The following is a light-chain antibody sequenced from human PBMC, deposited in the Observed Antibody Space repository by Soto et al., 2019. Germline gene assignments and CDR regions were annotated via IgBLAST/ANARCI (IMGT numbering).Light chain of an antibody. Sequence: DIQMTQSPSSLFASVGDRVTITCQATQDINIYLNWYQQKPRKAPKLLIYAASSLQRGVPSRLSGSGSETVFTLTITSLQPADFGTYYCQQSYSQPLTFGGGTKVDIK. CDR2: AAS. CDR3: QQSYSQPLT. CDR1: QDINIY. V-gene: IGKV1-39*01. J-gene: IGKJ4*01.